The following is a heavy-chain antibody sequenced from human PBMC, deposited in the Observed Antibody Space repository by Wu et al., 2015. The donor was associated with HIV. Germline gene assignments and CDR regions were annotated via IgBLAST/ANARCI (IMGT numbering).Heavy chain of an antibody. Sequence: QVQLVQSGAEVKKPGASVKVSCKASGYTFTDYYMHWVRQAPGLGLEWLGWINPNSSGTNYAQGFQGRVTMTRDTSISTAYMELRRLRSDDTAVCYCARAYCSGGGCYSDAFDLWGQGTMVTVSS. CDR2: INPNSSGT. V-gene: IGHV1-2*02. CDR3: ARAYCSGGGCYSDAFDL. CDR1: GYTFTDYY. D-gene: IGHD2-15*01. J-gene: IGHJ3*01.